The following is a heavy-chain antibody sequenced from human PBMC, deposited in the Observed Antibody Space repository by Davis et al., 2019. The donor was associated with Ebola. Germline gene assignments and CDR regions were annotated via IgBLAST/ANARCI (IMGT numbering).Heavy chain of an antibody. D-gene: IGHD3-10*01. J-gene: IGHJ4*02. V-gene: IGHV4-39*01. CDR3: ARGHSVVRAARGRFDY. CDR2: IYYSGST. Sequence: SETLSLTCTVSGGSISSSSYYWGWIRQPPGKGLEWIGSIYYSGSTYYNPSLKRRVTISVDTSKNQFSLKLSSVTAADTAVYYCARGHSVVRAARGRFDYWGQGTLVTVSS. CDR1: GGSISSSSYY.